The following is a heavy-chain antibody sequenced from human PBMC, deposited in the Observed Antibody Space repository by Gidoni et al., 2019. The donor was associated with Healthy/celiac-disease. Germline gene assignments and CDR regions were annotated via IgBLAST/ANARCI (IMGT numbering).Heavy chain of an antibody. V-gene: IGHV4-38-2*02. Sequence: QVQLQESGPGLVKPSETLSLTCAVSGYSISSGYYWGWIRQPPGKGLEWIGSIYHSGSTYYNPSLKSRVTISVDTSKNQFSLKLSSVTAADTAVYYCARDGDCSSTSCYNSVYYMDVWGKGTTVTVSS. CDR3: ARDGDCSSTSCYNSVYYMDV. CDR1: GYSISSGYY. J-gene: IGHJ6*03. D-gene: IGHD2-2*02. CDR2: IYHSGST.